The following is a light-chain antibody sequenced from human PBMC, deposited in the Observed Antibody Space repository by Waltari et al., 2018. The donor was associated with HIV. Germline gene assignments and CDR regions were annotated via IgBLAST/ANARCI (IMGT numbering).Light chain of an antibody. Sequence: QSALTQPRSVSGSPGESVTISCPGTSSDVGGYDFVSWYQQSPGKAPKLIIYEVNKRPSGVLDRFSGSKSGNTASLTISGLQPEDEAAYHCCSYTTMTTLLFGGGTKVTVL. V-gene: IGLV2-11*01. CDR1: SSDVGGYDF. CDR2: EVN. J-gene: IGLJ3*02. CDR3: CSYTTMTTLL.